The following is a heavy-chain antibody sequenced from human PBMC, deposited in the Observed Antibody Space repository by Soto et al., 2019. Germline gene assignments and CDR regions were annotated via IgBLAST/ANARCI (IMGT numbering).Heavy chain of an antibody. Sequence: PSETLSLTCTVSGGSISSYYWSWIRQPPGKGLEWIGYIYYSGSTNYNPSLKSRVTISVDTSKNQFSLKLSSVTAADTAVYYCAHSGYASTSDYWGQGTLVTVSS. CDR3: AHSGYASTSDY. D-gene: IGHD5-12*01. J-gene: IGHJ4*02. CDR2: IYYSGST. V-gene: IGHV4-59*01. CDR1: GGSISSYY.